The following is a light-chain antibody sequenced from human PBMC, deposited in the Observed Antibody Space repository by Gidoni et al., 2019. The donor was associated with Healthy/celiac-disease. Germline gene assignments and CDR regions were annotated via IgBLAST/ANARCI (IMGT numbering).Light chain of an antibody. V-gene: IGKV2-30*01. CDR3: MQGTHWPWT. CDR2: KVS. Sequence: DVVMTQSPLSLPVTLGQPASISCRSSQSLVYSGGNTYLNWFQQRPGQSPRRLIYKVSNRDSGVPDRFSGSGSGTDFTLKSSRVEAEDVGVYYCMQGTHWPWTFGQGTKVEIK. CDR1: QSLVYSGGNTY. J-gene: IGKJ1*01.